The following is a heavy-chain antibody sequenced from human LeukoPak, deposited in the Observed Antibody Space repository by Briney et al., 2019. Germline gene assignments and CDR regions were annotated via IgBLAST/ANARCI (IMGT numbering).Heavy chain of an antibody. CDR3: ARHVSSDSSGWFVNY. J-gene: IGHJ4*02. V-gene: IGHV4-38-2*02. CDR1: GYSISSGYY. CDR2: IYHSGST. Sequence: PSETLSLTCTVSGYSISSGYYWGWIRQPPGKGLEWIGSIYHSGSTYYNPSLKSRVTISVDTSKNQFSLKLSSVTAADTAVYYCARHVSSDSSGWFVNYWGQGTLVTVSS. D-gene: IGHD6-19*01.